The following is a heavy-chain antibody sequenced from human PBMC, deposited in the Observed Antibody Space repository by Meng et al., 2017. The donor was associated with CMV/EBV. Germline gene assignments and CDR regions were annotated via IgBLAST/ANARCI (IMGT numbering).Heavy chain of an antibody. CDR1: GGTFSSYA. J-gene: IGHJ2*01. CDR3: ARSRGDVITMMRGWYFDL. V-gene: IGHV1-69*05. Sequence: SVKVSCKASGGTFSSYAISWVRQAPGQGLEWMGGIIPIFGTANYAQKFQGRVTIATDESTSTAYMELSSLRSEDTAVYYCARSRGDVITMMRGWYFDLWGRGTLVTVSS. D-gene: IGHD3-22*01. CDR2: IIPIFGTA.